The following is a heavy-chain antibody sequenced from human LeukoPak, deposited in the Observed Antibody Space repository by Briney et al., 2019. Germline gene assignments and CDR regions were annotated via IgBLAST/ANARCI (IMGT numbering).Heavy chain of an antibody. J-gene: IGHJ3*02. D-gene: IGHD2-2*01. CDR2: IYTSGST. CDR1: SGSISSGSYY. V-gene: IGHV4-61*02. CDR3: ARDRYRAFDI. Sequence: PSQTLSLTCTVSSGSISSGSYYWSWIRQPAGKGLEWIGRIYTSGSTNYNPSLKSRVTISVDTSKNQFSLKLSSVTAADTAVYYCARDRYRAFDIWGQGTMVTVSS.